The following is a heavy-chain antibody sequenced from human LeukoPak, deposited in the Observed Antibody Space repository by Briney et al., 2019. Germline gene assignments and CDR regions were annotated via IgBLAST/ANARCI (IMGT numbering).Heavy chain of an antibody. CDR2: INWNGAST. CDR1: GFTFDDFG. Sequence: GGSLRLSCAASGFTFDDFGMSWVRQAPGKGLEWVSGINWNGASTGYADSVKGRFTISRDNAKNSLYLQMNSLRAEDTAVYYCARFSPKGYHLDYWGQGTLVTVSS. V-gene: IGHV3-20*04. D-gene: IGHD5-18*01. J-gene: IGHJ4*02. CDR3: ARFSPKGYHLDY.